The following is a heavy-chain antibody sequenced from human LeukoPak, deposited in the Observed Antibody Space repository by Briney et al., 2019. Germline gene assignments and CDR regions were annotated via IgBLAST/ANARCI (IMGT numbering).Heavy chain of an antibody. D-gene: IGHD5/OR15-5a*01. CDR3: AKDTVYGDY. CDR1: GFTFDDYA. V-gene: IGHV3-9*01. Sequence: TGGSLRLSCAASGFTFDDYAKHWVRQAPGKGLEWVSGISWNSGSIGYADSVKGRFTISRDNAKNSLYLQMNSLRAEDTALYYCAKDTVYGDYWGQGTLVTVSS. J-gene: IGHJ4*02. CDR2: ISWNSGSI.